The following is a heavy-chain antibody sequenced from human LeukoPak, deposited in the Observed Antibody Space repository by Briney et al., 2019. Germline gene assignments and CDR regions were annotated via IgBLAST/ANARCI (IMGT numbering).Heavy chain of an antibody. J-gene: IGHJ4*02. Sequence: GGSLRLSCAASGFTFSSYSMNWVRQAPGKGLEWVPSISSSSSYIYYADSVKGRFTISRDNAKNSLYLQMNSLRAEDTAVYYCARSHLSDFWSGYYAPGDYWGQGTLVTVSS. D-gene: IGHD3-3*01. CDR1: GFTFSSYS. CDR3: ARSHLSDFWSGYYAPGDY. CDR2: ISSSSSYI. V-gene: IGHV3-21*01.